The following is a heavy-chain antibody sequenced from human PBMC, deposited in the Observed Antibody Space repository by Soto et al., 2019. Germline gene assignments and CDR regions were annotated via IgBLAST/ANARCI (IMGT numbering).Heavy chain of an antibody. CDR1: GFTFSSYG. Sequence: GGSLRLSCAASGFTFSSYGMHWVRQAPGKGLEWVAVISYDGSNKYYADSVKGRFTISRDNSKNTLYLQMNSLRAEDTAVYYCAKDSRAISFLFDYWGQGTLVTVSS. CDR2: ISYDGSNK. V-gene: IGHV3-30*18. J-gene: IGHJ4*02. CDR3: AKDSRAISFLFDY.